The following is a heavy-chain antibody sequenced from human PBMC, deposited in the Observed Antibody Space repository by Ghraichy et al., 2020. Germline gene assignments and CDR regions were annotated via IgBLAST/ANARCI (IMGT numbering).Heavy chain of an antibody. CDR1: GYTFTSYG. D-gene: IGHD1-1*01. V-gene: IGHV1-18*04. Sequence: ASVKVSCKASGYTFTSYGFSWVRQAPGQGLEWMGWISRNNGNTNYAQKLQGRVTMTTDTSTSTAYMELRSLRSDDTGVYYCARDVVERKSEYYGMDVWGPGTTVIGSS. CDR3: ARDVVERKSEYYGMDV. J-gene: IGHJ6*02. CDR2: ISRNNGNT.